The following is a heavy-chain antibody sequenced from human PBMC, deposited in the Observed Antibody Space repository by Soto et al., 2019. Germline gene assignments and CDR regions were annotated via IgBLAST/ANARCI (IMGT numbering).Heavy chain of an antibody. D-gene: IGHD1-1*01. CDR3: ARDRNKLWKNDAFDI. V-gene: IGHV4-59*01. CDR2: IYYSGGT. Sequence: QVQLQESGPGLVKPSETLSLTCSVSGDSLNSYYWSWIRQSPGKGLEWLGYIYYSGGTKYNPSLQSRISISVDTTENQFSLRLSSVTAADTAVYFCARDRNKLWKNDAFDIWGQGTMVTVSS. J-gene: IGHJ3*02. CDR1: GDSLNSYY.